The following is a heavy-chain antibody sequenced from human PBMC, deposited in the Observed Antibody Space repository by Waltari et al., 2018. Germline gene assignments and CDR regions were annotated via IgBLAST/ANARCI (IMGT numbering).Heavy chain of an antibody. D-gene: IGHD5-12*01. CDR1: GGSITSNRHY. V-gene: IGHV4-39*01. J-gene: IGHJ3*01. Sequence: QLHLQESGPGLVKPSETLSLTCSVSGGSITSNRHYWGWIRQPPGKGPEWTGTISYSGATHNNPSLKSLVTISVDTSKNQYSLKLTSVTAADTAVYYCATYIGASIGTAAFDVWGQGTMVTVSS. CDR2: ISYSGAT. CDR3: ATYIGASIGTAAFDV.